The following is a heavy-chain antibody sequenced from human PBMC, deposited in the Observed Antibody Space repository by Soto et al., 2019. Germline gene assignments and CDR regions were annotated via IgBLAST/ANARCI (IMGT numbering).Heavy chain of an antibody. CDR2: ISSNGGST. J-gene: IGHJ3*02. CDR1: GFTFSSYA. D-gene: IGHD1-26*01. V-gene: IGHV3-64D*09. Sequence: GGSLRLSCSASGFTFSSYAMHWVRQAPGKGLEYVSAISSNGGSTYYADSVKGRFTISRDNSKNTLYLQMSSLRAEDTAVYYCVKLGSGLGATRGDAFDIWGQGTMVTVSS. CDR3: VKLGSGLGATRGDAFDI.